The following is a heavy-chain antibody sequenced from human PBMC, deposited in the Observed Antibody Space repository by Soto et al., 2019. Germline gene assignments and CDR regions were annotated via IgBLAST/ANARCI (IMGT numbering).Heavy chain of an antibody. CDR2: INAGGDNT. D-gene: IGHD2-2*01. CDR3: AKGGMGSTSPYDFDY. Sequence: VQLLESGGGLVQPGGSLRLSCAASKFTFNNYAMHWVRQAPGKGLDWVSTINAGGDNTFYAVSVEGRFTISRDNSKNTLSLEINSLRAEDTAVYYCAKGGMGSTSPYDFDYWGQGTLVTVSS. J-gene: IGHJ4*02. V-gene: IGHV3-23*01. CDR1: KFTFNNYA.